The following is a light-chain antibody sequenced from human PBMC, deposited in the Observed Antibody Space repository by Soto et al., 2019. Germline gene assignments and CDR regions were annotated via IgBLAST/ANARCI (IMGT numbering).Light chain of an antibody. CDR1: SSDVGGYNY. Sequence: QSALTQPASVSGSPGQKITISCTGTSSDVGGYNYVSWYQQHPGKAPKIMIYEVTNRPSGVSHRFSGSKSGNTASLTISGLQAEDEADYYCSSYTSSFTRVFGGGTKVTVL. V-gene: IGLV2-14*01. J-gene: IGLJ3*02. CDR2: EVT. CDR3: SSYTSSFTRV.